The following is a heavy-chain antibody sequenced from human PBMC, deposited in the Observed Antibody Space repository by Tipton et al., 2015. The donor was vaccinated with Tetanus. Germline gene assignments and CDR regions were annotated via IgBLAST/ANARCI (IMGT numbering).Heavy chain of an antibody. Sequence: TLSLTCAVSGGSFTSGDFYWTWIRQSPGKGLEWIGSIYSSGRAHFSPSLKSRVTISQDTSNNQFSLNLTSVTVADSAVYFCARVSRRNFYFDYWGPGAQVTVSS. CDR3: ARVSRRNFYFDY. CDR1: GGSFTSGDFY. D-gene: IGHD2/OR15-2a*01. V-gene: IGHV4-30-4*01. CDR2: IYSSGRA. J-gene: IGHJ4*02.